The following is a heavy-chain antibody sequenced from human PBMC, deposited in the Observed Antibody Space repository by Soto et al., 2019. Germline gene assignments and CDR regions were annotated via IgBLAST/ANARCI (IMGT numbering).Heavy chain of an antibody. CDR2: ISSSSSYI. CDR3: ARAATIAARLLAFDI. Sequence: GGSLRLSCAASGFTFSSYSMNWVRQAPGKGLEWVSSISSSSSYIYYADSVKGRFTISRDNAKNSLYLQMNSLRAEDTAVYYCARAATIAARLLAFDIWGQGTMVTVSS. CDR1: GFTFSSYS. J-gene: IGHJ3*02. D-gene: IGHD6-6*01. V-gene: IGHV3-21*01.